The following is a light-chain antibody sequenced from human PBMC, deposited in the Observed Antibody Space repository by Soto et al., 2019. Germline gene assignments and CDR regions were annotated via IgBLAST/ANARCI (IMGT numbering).Light chain of an antibody. J-gene: IGKJ2*01. CDR2: TSG. V-gene: IGKV1-39*01. CDR1: QRITTY. CDR3: QQTYSTPYT. Sequence: IHMTQSPSSLSASVGDRVTISCRASQRITTYLNWYQQKPGEAPKLLISTSGTLQRGVPSRFSGSGSGTDFTLTITSLQRADFATYVCQQTYSTPYTFGQGTQLEIK.